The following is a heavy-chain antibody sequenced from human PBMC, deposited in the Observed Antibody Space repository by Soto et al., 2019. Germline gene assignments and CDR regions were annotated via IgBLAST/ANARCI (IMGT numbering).Heavy chain of an antibody. CDR3: ASKWFGNPLDV. D-gene: IGHD3-10*01. CDR2: IYHSGST. V-gene: IGHV4-4*02. J-gene: IGHJ6*01. CDR1: GGSISSSNW. Sequence: QVQLQESGPGLVKPSGTLSLTCAVSGGSISSSNWWSWVRQPPGQGLEWIGEIYHSGSTNCNPSLPSRVTISVDKSKNQFSLRLSSVAAADTAVYYCASKWFGNPLDVWGQGTTVTVSS.